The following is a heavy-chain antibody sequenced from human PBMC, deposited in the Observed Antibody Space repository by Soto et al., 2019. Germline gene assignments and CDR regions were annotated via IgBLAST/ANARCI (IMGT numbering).Heavy chain of an antibody. J-gene: IGHJ4*02. CDR1: GFIFSDFA. V-gene: IGHV3-64D*06. D-gene: IGHD2-2*01. Sequence: EVQLVESGGGLVQPGGSLRLSCSASGFIFSDFAIHWVRQAPGKGLQYVSAISNNGGSTYYADSVKGRFTISRDNSKSTLFLQMSSLRPEDTAVYYCVKDHGAYHLNFEYWGLGTLVTVSS. CDR2: ISNNGGST. CDR3: VKDHGAYHLNFEY.